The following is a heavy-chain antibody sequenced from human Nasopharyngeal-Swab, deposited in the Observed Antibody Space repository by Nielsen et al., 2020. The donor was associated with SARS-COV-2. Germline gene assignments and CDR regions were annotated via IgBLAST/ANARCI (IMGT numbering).Heavy chain of an antibody. V-gene: IGHV4-59*01. CDR1: GGSISNYY. CDR3: ARGADSSGYSMYYFDY. D-gene: IGHD3-22*01. CDR2: IYYSGST. Sequence: SETLSLTCTVSGGSISNYYWNWIRQPPGKGLEWIGYIYYSGSTNYNPSLKSRVTISVDTSKNQFSLKLSSVTAADTAVYYCARGADSSGYSMYYFDYWGQGTLVTVSS. J-gene: IGHJ4*02.